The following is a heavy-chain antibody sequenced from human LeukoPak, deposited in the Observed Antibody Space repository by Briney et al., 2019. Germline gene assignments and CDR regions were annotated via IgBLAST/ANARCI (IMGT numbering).Heavy chain of an antibody. CDR2: IHHSGST. CDR1: GYSISSGYY. J-gene: IGHJ4*02. Sequence: SETLFLTCTVSGYSISSGYYWGWIRQPPGKGLEWIGSIHHSGSTYCNPSLKSRVTISVDTSKNQFSLKLNSVTAADTAVYYCARGDRNWNYYDYWGQGTLVTVSS. D-gene: IGHD1-1*01. CDR3: ARGDRNWNYYDY. V-gene: IGHV4-38-2*02.